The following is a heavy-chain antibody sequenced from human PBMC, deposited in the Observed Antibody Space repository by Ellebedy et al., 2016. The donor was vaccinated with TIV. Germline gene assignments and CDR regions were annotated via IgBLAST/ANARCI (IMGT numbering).Heavy chain of an antibody. Sequence: ASVKVSXKASGYTFTSYGISWVRQAPGQGLEWMGWISAYNGNTNYAQKLQGRVTMTTDTSTSTAYMELRSLRSDDTAVYYCARNGGGSTTYYYYYYMDVWGKGTTVTVSS. D-gene: IGHD2-15*01. CDR1: GYTFTSYG. V-gene: IGHV1-18*01. J-gene: IGHJ6*03. CDR2: ISAYNGNT. CDR3: ARNGGGSTTYYYYYYMDV.